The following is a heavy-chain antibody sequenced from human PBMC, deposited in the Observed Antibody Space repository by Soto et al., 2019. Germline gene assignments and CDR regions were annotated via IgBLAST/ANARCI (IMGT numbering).Heavy chain of an antibody. V-gene: IGHV1-69*06. J-gene: IGHJ6*02. CDR3: AGLRFLEWLSLRYGMDV. D-gene: IGHD3-3*01. CDR1: GGTFSSYA. Sequence: SVKISCKACGGTFSSYAISWVRQATGQGLEWMGGIIPIFGTANYAQKFQGRVTITADKSTSTAYMELSSLRSEDTAVYYCAGLRFLEWLSLRYGMDVWGQGTTVTVSS. CDR2: IIPIFGTA.